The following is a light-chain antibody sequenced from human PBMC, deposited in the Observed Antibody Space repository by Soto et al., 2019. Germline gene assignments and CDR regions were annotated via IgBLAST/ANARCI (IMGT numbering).Light chain of an antibody. CDR3: SSYTTSSTLE. CDR1: SSDIGAYNY. V-gene: IGLV2-14*01. J-gene: IGLJ2*01. CDR2: GVT. Sequence: QPALTQPASVSGSPGQSITISCTGTSSDIGAYNYVSWYQQHPGKTPKLMIYGVTNRPSGVSNRFSGSKSGSTASLTISGLQAEDEADYYCSSYTTSSTLEFGGGTKVTVL.